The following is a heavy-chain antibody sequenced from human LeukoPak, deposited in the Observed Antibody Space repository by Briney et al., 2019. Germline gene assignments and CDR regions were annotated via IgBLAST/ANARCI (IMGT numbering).Heavy chain of an antibody. V-gene: IGHV3-64*04. Sequence: GGSLRLSCSASGFIISNYAMHWVRQAPGKGLEYVSAISGNGGSTYYADSVKGRFTISRDNSKNMLYLQMNSLRADDTAVYYCARSQGGTMSLRHFDLWGRGTLVTVSS. D-gene: IGHD3-22*01. CDR1: GFIISNYA. CDR3: ARSQGGTMSLRHFDL. CDR2: ISGNGGST. J-gene: IGHJ2*01.